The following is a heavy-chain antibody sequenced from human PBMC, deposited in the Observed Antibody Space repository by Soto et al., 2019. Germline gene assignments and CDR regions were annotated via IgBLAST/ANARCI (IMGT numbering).Heavy chain of an antibody. CDR2: IYDSGST. Sequence: SETLSLTCTVSGGSISSSYWSWIRQPPGKGLEWIGYIYDSGSTYYNSSLKSRVTMSEDTSKNQFSLKLNSVTAADTAVYYCARVSGSYYYGMDVWGQGITVTVS. J-gene: IGHJ6*02. V-gene: IGHV4-59*08. CDR3: ARVSGSYYYGMDV. D-gene: IGHD1-26*01. CDR1: GGSISSSY.